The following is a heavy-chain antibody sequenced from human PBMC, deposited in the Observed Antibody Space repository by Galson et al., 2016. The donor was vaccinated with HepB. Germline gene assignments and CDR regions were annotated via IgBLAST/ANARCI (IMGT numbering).Heavy chain of an antibody. CDR3: ARLISGGWADAFDT. D-gene: IGHD6-19*01. V-gene: IGHV5-51*01. CDR1: GYRFTNNW. Sequence: QSGAEVKKPGESLEISCEGFGYRFTNNWIGWMRQMPGKGLEWMGIVYPGSSETRYSLSFQGQVIISVDKSIATAYLQWSSLSASDSAIYYCARLISGGWADAFDTGGRGTMVTVSS. CDR2: VYPGSSET. J-gene: IGHJ3*02.